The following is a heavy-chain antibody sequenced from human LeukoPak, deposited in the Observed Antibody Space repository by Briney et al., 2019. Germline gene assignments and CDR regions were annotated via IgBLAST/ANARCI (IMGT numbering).Heavy chain of an antibody. J-gene: IGHJ4*02. V-gene: IGHV4-59*01. CDR3: ATYNTLNRGSTAVAF. CDR1: GGSINNYY. CDR2: IYYTGTT. Sequence: PSETLSLTCSVSGGSINNYYGTWIRQPPGKGLEWIGFIYYTGTTNYNPSLKSRVTISVDTSKNQFSLKLSSVTAADTAVYYCATYNTLNRGSTAVAFWGQGTLVTVSS. D-gene: IGHD3-9*01.